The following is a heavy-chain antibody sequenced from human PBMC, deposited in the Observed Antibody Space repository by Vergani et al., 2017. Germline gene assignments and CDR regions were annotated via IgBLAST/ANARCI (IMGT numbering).Heavy chain of an antibody. CDR1: GGSISSYY. J-gene: IGHJ4*02. CDR3: ARLSGSYSSVDY. D-gene: IGHD1-26*01. CDR2: IYYSGST. V-gene: IGHV4-59*05. Sequence: QVQLQESGPGLVKPSETLSLTCTVSGGSISSYYWSWIRQPPGKGLEWIGSIYYSGSTYYNPSLKSRVTISVDTSKNQFSLKLSSVTAADTAVYYCARLSGSYSSVDYWGQGTLVTVSS.